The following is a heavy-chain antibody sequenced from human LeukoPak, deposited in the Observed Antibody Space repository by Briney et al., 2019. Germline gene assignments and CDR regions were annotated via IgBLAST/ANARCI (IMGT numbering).Heavy chain of an antibody. D-gene: IGHD1-1*01. CDR1: GGSISSSSYY. CDR2: IYHSGST. Sequence: PSETLSLTCSVSGGSISSSSYYWGWIRHPPGKGLEWIGSIYHSGSTYYNPSLKSRVTVSVDTSRNQFSLKLNSATAADTAVYYCATHNIAMTGTGFDYWGQGTLVSVSS. J-gene: IGHJ4*02. V-gene: IGHV4-39*01. CDR3: ATHNIAMTGTGFDY.